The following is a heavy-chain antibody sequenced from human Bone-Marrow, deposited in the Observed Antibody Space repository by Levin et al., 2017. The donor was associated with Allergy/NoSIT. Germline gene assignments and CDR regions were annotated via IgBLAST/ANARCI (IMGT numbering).Heavy chain of an antibody. D-gene: IGHD3-22*01. Sequence: SETLSLTCTVSGGSISSGDYYWSWIRQPPGKGLEWIGYIYYSGSTYYNPSLKSRVTISVDTSKNQFSLKLSSVTAADTAVYYCARVGRDYYDSSGYYDSAYFDYWGQGTLVTVSS. CDR1: GGSISSGDYY. CDR2: IYYSGST. J-gene: IGHJ4*02. V-gene: IGHV4-30-4*01. CDR3: ARVGRDYYDSSGYYDSAYFDY.